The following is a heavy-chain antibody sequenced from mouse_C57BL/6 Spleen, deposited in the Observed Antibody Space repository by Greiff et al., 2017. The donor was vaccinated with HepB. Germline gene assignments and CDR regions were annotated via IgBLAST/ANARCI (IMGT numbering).Heavy chain of an antibody. V-gene: IGHV1-82*01. D-gene: IGHD2-4*01. Sequence: VQLQQSGPELVKPGASVKISCKASGYAFSSSWMNWVKQRPGKGLEWIGRIYPGDGDTNYNGKFKGKATLTADKSSSTAYMQLSSLTAEDSAVYFCARAYDYDDDYWGQGTTLTVSS. J-gene: IGHJ2*01. CDR2: IYPGDGDT. CDR3: ARAYDYDDDY. CDR1: GYAFSSSW.